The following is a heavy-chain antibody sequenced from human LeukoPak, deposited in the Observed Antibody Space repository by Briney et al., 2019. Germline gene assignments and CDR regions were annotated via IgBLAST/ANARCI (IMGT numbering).Heavy chain of an antibody. CDR1: GGTFSSYA. V-gene: IGHV1-69*13. J-gene: IGHJ4*02. D-gene: IGHD5-18*01. Sequence: SVKVSCKASGGTFSSYAISWVRQAPGQGLEWMGGIIPIFGTANYAQKFQGRVTITADESTSTAYMELSSLRSEDTAVYYCARAGYSYEPPNYWGQGTLVTVSS. CDR2: IIPIFGTA. CDR3: ARAGYSYEPPNY.